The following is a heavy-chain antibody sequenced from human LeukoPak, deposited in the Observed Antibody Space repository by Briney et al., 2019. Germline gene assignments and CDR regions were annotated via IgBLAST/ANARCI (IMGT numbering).Heavy chain of an antibody. CDR3: ARDEYGGPFDY. CDR1: GGSMSSYY. V-gene: IGHV4-59*01. J-gene: IGHJ4*02. D-gene: IGHD4/OR15-4a*01. CDR2: IYYSGTT. Sequence: NSSETLSLTCTVSGGSMSSYYWNWIRQPPGKGLEWIGYIYYSGTTNYNPSLKSRVTISVDTSKNQFSLKLKSVTAADTAEYYCARDEYGGPFDYWGQGTLVTVSS.